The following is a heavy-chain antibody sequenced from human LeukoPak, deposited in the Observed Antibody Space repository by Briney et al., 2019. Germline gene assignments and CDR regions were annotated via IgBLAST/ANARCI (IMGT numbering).Heavy chain of an antibody. J-gene: IGHJ6*04. CDR3: ARGCSGGSCPTGPMDV. CDR1: GFTFSSYS. V-gene: IGHV3-21*01. D-gene: IGHD2-15*01. CDR2: ISRSSSYI. Sequence: GGSLRLSCAASGFTFSSYSMNWVRQAPGKGLEWVSSISRSSSYIYYADSVKGRFTISRDNAKTSLYLQMNSLRAEDTAVYYCARGCSGGSCPTGPMDVWGKGTTVTVSS.